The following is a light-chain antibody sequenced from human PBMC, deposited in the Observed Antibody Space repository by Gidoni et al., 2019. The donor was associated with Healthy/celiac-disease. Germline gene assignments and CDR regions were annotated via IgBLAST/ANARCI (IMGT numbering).Light chain of an antibody. CDR3: QQYGRSPFA. CDR2: GAS. V-gene: IGKV3-20*01. CDR1: QSVSSSY. Sequence: EIVLTQSPGTLSLSPGESATLSCRASQSVSSSYLAWYQQKPGQAPRLPIYGASSRATGIPDRFSGSGSETDFTITISRLEPEDFAVYYCQQYGRSPFAFGPGTKVDIK. J-gene: IGKJ3*01.